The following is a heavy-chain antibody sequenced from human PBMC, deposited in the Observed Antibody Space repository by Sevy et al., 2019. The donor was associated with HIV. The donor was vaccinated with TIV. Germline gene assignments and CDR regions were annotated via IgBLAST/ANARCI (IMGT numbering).Heavy chain of an antibody. Sequence: GGSLRLSCAASGFTFSSFAMGWVRQAPGKGLDWISVISGTGDHTYYADSVKGRFTISRDNSKNTLFLQVNSLRAEDTAIFYCAKKMGGGSGMAFLVDYWGQGTLVTVSS. D-gene: IGHD2-8*01. V-gene: IGHV3-23*01. J-gene: IGHJ4*02. CDR3: AKKMGGGSGMAFLVDY. CDR2: ISGTGDHT. CDR1: GFTFSSFA.